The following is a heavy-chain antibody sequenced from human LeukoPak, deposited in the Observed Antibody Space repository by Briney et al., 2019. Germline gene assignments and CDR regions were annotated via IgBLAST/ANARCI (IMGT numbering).Heavy chain of an antibody. CDR2: MNPNSGNT. V-gene: IGHV1-8*01. D-gene: IGHD1-1*01. J-gene: IGHJ4*02. CDR1: GYTFTSYD. Sequence: GASVKVSCKASGYTFTSYDINWVRQATGQGLEWMGWMNPNSGNTGYAQKFQGRVTITTDESTSTAYMELSSLRSEDTAVYYCASQNEGSDYWGQGTLVTVSS. CDR3: ASQNEGSDY.